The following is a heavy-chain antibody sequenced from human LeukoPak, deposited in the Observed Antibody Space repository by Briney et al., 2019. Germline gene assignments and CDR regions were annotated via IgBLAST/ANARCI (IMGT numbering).Heavy chain of an antibody. J-gene: IGHJ4*02. Sequence: ASVKVSCKASGYTFTDYYIHWVRQAPGQGLEWMGRINPNSGGTNYVQKFQGRVTMTRDTSISTAYMELSRLGSDDTAVYYCARGSGSYPYYFDYWGQGTLVTVSS. D-gene: IGHD1-26*01. CDR3: ARGSGSYPYYFDY. V-gene: IGHV1-2*06. CDR2: INPNSGGT. CDR1: GYTFTDYY.